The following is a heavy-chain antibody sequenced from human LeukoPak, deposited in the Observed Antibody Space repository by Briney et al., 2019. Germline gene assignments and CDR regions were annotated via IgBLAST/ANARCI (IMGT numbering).Heavy chain of an antibody. J-gene: IGHJ3*02. D-gene: IGHD3-22*01. CDR1: GGSISSYY. CDR2: IYYSGST. CDR3: ARLLQYYYDSSGPDAFDI. Sequence: SETLSLTCTVSGGSISSYYWSWIRQPPGKGLEWIGYIYYSGSTNYNPSLKSRVTISVDTSKNQFSLKLSSVTAADTAVYYCARLLQYYYDSSGPDAFDIWGQGTMVTVSS. V-gene: IGHV4-59*08.